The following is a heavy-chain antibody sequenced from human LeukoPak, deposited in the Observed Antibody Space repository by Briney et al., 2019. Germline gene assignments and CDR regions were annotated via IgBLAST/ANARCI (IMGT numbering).Heavy chain of an antibody. D-gene: IGHD1-26*01. Sequence: ASVKVSCKASGYTFTGYYMHWVRQAPGQGLEWKGWINPNSGGTNYAQKFQGRVTMTRDTSISTAYMELSRLRSDDTAVYYCARVGATGYYYYYYMDVWGKGTTVTVSS. CDR1: GYTFTGYY. CDR2: INPNSGGT. V-gene: IGHV1-2*02. CDR3: ARVGATGYYYYYYMDV. J-gene: IGHJ6*03.